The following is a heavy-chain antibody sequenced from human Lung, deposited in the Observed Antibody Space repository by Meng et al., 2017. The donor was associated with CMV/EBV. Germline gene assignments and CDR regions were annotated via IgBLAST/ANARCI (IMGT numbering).Heavy chain of an antibody. Sequence: SXTXSLXCAVSGGFISSSSWWSWVRQPPGKGLEWIGEIHHSGRTKYNPSLKSRVIISVDKSKNQFTLNLSSVTAADTAVYFCAREYCSATSCYLVASGGMDVWGQGXTVTVSS. CDR1: GGFISSSSW. V-gene: IGHV4-4*02. J-gene: IGHJ6*02. CDR2: IHHSGRT. CDR3: AREYCSATSCYLVASGGMDV. D-gene: IGHD2-2*01.